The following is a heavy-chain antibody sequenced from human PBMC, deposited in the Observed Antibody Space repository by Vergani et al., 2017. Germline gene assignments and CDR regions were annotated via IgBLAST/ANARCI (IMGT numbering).Heavy chain of an antibody. CDR3: ARDPLPYYYDSSGYSWAFDI. V-gene: IGHV4-39*07. J-gene: IGHJ3*02. CDR2: IYYSGST. CDR1: GGSISSSSYY. Sequence: QLQLQESGPGLVKPSETLSLTCTVSGGSISSSSYYWGWIRQPPGKGLEWIGSIYYSGSTYYNPSLKSRVTISVDTSKNQFSLKLSSVTAADTAVYYCARDPLPYYYDSSGYSWAFDIWGQGTMVTVSS. D-gene: IGHD3-22*01.